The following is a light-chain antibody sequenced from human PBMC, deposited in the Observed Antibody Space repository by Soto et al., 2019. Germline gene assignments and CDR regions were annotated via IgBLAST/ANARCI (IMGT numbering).Light chain of an antibody. J-gene: IGKJ4*01. CDR2: GAS. V-gene: IGKV3-15*01. CDR1: QSVSSN. CDR3: QQYSYRLS. Sequence: EIVMTQSPATLSVSPGERATLSCRASQSVSSNLVWYQQKPGQAPRLLIYGASTRATGIPARFSGSGSGTEFALTISSLQSEDFAVYYRQQYSYRLSFGGGTKVDIK.